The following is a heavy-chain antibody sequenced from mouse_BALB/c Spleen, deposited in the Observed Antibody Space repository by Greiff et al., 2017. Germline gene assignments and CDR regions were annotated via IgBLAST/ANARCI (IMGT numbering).Heavy chain of an antibody. V-gene: IGHV5-17*02. D-gene: IGHD1-1*01. CDR2: ISSGSSTI. CDR1: GFTFSSFG. CDR3: ARWAYGSSPFDY. Sequence: EVKLMESGGGLVQPGGSRKLSCAASGFTFSSFGMHWVRQAPEKGLEWVAYISSGSSTIYYADTVKGRFTISRDNPKNTLFLQMTSLRSEDTAMYYCARWAYGSSPFDYWGQGTTLTVSS. J-gene: IGHJ2*01.